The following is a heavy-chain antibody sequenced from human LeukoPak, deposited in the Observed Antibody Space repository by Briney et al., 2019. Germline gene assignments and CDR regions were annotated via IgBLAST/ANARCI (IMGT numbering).Heavy chain of an antibody. Sequence: GRSLRLSCPVSGFTFDDYAMHWVRQVPGKGLEWVSGINWNSDSIGYADSVKGRFTTSRDNAKNSLYLQMNSLRAEDTAFYYCAINGGGDSGYGNFDYWGQGTLVTVSS. J-gene: IGHJ4*02. CDR2: INWNSDSI. V-gene: IGHV3-9*01. D-gene: IGHD5-12*01. CDR3: AINGGGDSGYGNFDY. CDR1: GFTFDDYA.